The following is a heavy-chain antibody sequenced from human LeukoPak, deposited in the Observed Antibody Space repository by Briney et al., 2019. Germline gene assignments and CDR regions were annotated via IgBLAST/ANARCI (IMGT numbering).Heavy chain of an antibody. D-gene: IGHD1-26*01. CDR1: GFTVSSKY. V-gene: IGHV3-7*01. Sequence: GGSLRLSCAASGFTVSSKYMTWVRQAPGKGVEWVANIKQDGSDKYYVDSVKGRFTISRDNAKNSLYLQMNSLRAEDTAVYYCATASGTYTSTYWGQGALVTVSS. CDR2: IKQDGSDK. J-gene: IGHJ4*02. CDR3: ATASGTYTSTY.